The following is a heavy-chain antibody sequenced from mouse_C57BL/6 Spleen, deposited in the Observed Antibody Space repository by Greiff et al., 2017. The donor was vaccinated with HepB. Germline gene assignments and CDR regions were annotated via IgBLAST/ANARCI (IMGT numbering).Heavy chain of an antibody. D-gene: IGHD1-1*01. CDR1: GYSFTDYN. J-gene: IGHJ2*01. V-gene: IGHV1-39*01. CDR3: ARGTTGVATKGYFDY. CDR2: INPNYGAT. Sequence: EVQLQQSGPELVKPGASVKISCKASGYSFTDYNMNWVKQSHGKSLEWIGVINPNYGATSYNQKFKGKATLTVDQSSSTAYMQLNSLTSEDSAVDDCARGTTGVATKGYFDYWGQGTTLTVSS.